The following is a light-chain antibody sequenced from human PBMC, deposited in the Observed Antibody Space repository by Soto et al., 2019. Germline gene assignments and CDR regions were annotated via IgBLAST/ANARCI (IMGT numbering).Light chain of an antibody. CDR3: QQYGSSSYT. J-gene: IGKJ2*01. CDR2: GAS. Sequence: EIVLTQSPGTLSFSPGERATLSCRASQSVSSSYLAWYQQKPGQAPRLLIYGASSTATGIPDRFSGSGSGTDFTLTISRLEPEDFAVYCWQQYGSSSYTFGQGTKLEIK. CDR1: QSVSSSY. V-gene: IGKV3-20*01.